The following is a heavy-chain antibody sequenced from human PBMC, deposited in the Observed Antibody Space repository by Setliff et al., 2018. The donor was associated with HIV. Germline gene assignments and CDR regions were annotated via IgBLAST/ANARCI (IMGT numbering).Heavy chain of an antibody. CDR3: AKGYYYYYMDV. CDR1: GFTFSDHY. CDR2: SRNKANSYTT. J-gene: IGHJ6*03. V-gene: IGHV3-72*01. Sequence: GGSLRLSCAASGFTFSDHYMDWVRQAPGKGLEWVGRSRNKANSYTTEYAASVKGRFTVSRDDSKNSLYLHMDSLRAEDTAVYYCAKGYYYYYMDVWGKGTTVTVSS.